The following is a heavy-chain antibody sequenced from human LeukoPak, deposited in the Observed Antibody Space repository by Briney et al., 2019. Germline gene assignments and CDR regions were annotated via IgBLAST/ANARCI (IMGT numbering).Heavy chain of an antibody. CDR1: VYTFTSYG. CDR2: ISAYNGNT. Sequence: ASVKVSCKASVYTFTSYGISWVRQAPGQGLEWMRWISAYNGNTNYAQKLQGRVTMTTDTSTSTAYMELRSLRSDDTAVYYCARDGNLDYDSSGYYYWGQGTLVTASS. CDR3: ARDGNLDYDSSGYYY. J-gene: IGHJ4*02. V-gene: IGHV1-18*01. D-gene: IGHD3-22*01.